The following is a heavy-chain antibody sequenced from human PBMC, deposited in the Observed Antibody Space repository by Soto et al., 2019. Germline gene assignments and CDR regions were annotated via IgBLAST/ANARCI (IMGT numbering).Heavy chain of an antibody. J-gene: IGHJ4*02. CDR1: GDSVSSNSAA. D-gene: IGHD3-22*01. V-gene: IGHV6-1*01. Sequence: PSQTLSLTCAISGDSVSSNSAAWNWIRQSPSRGLEWLGRTYYRSKWYNDYAVSVKSRITITKDTSKNQVILTVTNTDPVDTATYYCAHRPDDSGYFDYWGQGALVTVSS. CDR2: TYYRSKWYN. CDR3: AHRPDDSGYFDY.